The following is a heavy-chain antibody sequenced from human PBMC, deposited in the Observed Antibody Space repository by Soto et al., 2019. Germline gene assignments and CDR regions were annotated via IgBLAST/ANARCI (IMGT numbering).Heavy chain of an antibody. J-gene: IGHJ6*02. CDR1: GSSVNSGSYY. Sequence: SETLSLTCTVSGSSVNSGSYYWSWIRQPPGKGLEWIGHIYDTGRTTYNPSLKSRATISADTSKNQFSLKLSSVTAADTAVYYCARSRAGDFGDFYYYFGMDVWSQGTTVTVPS. V-gene: IGHV4-61*01. CDR2: IYDTGRT. D-gene: IGHD4-17*01. CDR3: ARSRAGDFGDFYYYFGMDV.